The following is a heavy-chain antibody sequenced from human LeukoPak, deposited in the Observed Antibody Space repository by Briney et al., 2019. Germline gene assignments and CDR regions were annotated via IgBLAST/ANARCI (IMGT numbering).Heavy chain of an antibody. D-gene: IGHD6-19*01. CDR2: IYTSGST. J-gene: IGHJ4*02. CDR1: GGSISSYY. Sequence: PSETLSLTCTVSGGSISSYYWSWIRQPAGKGLEWIGRIYTSGSTNYNPSLESRVTISVDKSKNQLSLRLTSVTAADTAVYYCARGYSSGWYPFHYWGQGTLVTVSS. V-gene: IGHV4-4*07. CDR3: ARGYSSGWYPFHY.